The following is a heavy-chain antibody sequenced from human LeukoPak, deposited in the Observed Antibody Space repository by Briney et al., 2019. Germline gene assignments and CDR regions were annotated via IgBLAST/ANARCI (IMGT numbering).Heavy chain of an antibody. V-gene: IGHV1-69-2*01. J-gene: IGHJ4*02. CDR3: ATTPTETYYNDSSGVGE. CDR2: VDPEDGET. Sequence: ATVKISCKVSGYTFTDYYMNWVQQAPGKGLEWMGLVDPEDGETIYAEKFQGRVTITAETSTATAYMELSSRRSDDTAVYYCATTPTETYYNDSSGVGEWGQGTLVTVSS. CDR1: GYTFTDYY. D-gene: IGHD3-22*01.